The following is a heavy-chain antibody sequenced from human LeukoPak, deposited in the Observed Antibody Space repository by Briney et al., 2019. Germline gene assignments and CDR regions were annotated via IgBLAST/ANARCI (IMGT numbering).Heavy chain of an antibody. D-gene: IGHD5-18*01. Sequence: SETLSLTCTVSDGSISSGSYYWSWIRQPAGKGLEWIGRIYTSGSTNYNPSLKSRVTISVDTSKNQFSLKLSSVTAADTAVYYCARAPHYSFLDYWGQGTLVTVSS. V-gene: IGHV4-61*02. CDR1: DGSISSGSYY. CDR3: ARAPHYSFLDY. J-gene: IGHJ4*02. CDR2: IYTSGST.